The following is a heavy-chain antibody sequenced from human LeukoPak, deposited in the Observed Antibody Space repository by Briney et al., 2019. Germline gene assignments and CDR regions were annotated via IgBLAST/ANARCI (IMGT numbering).Heavy chain of an antibody. Sequence: SVKVSCKASGGTFSSYAISWVRQAPGQGLEWMGVIIPIFGTANYAQKFQGRVKITADESTSTAYMELSSLRYEDTAVYYCARDRNDFWSGSRFDYWGQGTLVTVSS. V-gene: IGHV1-69*13. CDR1: GGTFSSYA. CDR3: ARDRNDFWSGSRFDY. D-gene: IGHD3-3*01. J-gene: IGHJ4*02. CDR2: IIPIFGTA.